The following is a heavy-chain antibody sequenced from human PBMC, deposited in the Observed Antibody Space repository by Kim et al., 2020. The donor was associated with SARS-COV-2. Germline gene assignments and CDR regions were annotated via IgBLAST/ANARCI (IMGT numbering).Heavy chain of an antibody. J-gene: IGHJ4*02. CDR1: GYTFTNYG. CDR3: ARAGLAQLWLGDFDY. CDR2: INAYTGKT. D-gene: IGHD5-18*01. Sequence: ASVKVSCKASGYTFTNYGFTWVRQAPGQGLEWMGWINAYTGKTNYAQKFQGRVTMTTDTPTSTTYVELRGLRSDDTAVYYCARAGLAQLWLGDFDYWGQGTLVTVSS. V-gene: IGHV1-18*04.